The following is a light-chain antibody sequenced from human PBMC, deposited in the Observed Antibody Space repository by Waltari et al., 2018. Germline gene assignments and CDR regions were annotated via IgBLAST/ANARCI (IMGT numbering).Light chain of an antibody. Sequence: EIVMTQSPVTLSVSLGERATLSCRASQSVGSDLAWYQQNPGQAPRLRIYDASTRAAGLAAKFSASGSGTEFTITISSLQSEDFAVYYCQQYKYWPPLTFGGGTKVEIK. CDR1: QSVGSD. V-gene: IGKV3-15*01. J-gene: IGKJ4*01. CDR3: QQYKYWPPLT. CDR2: DAS.